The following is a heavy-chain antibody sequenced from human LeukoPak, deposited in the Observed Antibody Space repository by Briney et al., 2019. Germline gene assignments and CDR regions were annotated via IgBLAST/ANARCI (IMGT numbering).Heavy chain of an antibody. Sequence: ASVKVSCKASGYNFATYGISWVRQAPGQGLEWMGWFAPYNNNGNSAQKFQGRLTMTTDTSTSTASMELRSRRSDDTAVYYCTRDPRHKYGNFDNWGQGTLVTVPS. CDR1: GYNFATYG. J-gene: IGHJ4*02. D-gene: IGHD6-6*01. CDR3: TRDPRHKYGNFDN. V-gene: IGHV1-18*01. CDR2: FAPYNNNG.